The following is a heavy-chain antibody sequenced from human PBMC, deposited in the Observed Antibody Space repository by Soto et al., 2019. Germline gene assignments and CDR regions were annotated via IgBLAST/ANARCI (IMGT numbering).Heavy chain of an antibody. D-gene: IGHD6-19*01. CDR2: ISAYNGNT. V-gene: IGHV1-18*01. CDR3: ARSPKAVAGTDYYYYMDV. Sequence: ASVKVSCKASGYTFTSYGISWVRQAPGQGLEWMGWISAYNGNTNYAQKLQGRVTMTTDTSTSTAYMELRSLRSDDTAVYYCARSPKAVAGTDYYYYMDVWGKGTTVTVSS. J-gene: IGHJ6*03. CDR1: GYTFTSYG.